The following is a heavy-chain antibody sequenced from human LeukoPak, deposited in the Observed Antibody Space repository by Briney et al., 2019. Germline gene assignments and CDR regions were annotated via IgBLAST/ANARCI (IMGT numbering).Heavy chain of an antibody. V-gene: IGHV4-39*07. CDR3: ARWVGYSSSWDYFDH. J-gene: IGHJ4*02. CDR2: IYYSGSA. CDR1: GGSISSSSYY. D-gene: IGHD6-13*01. Sequence: SETLSLTCTVSGGSISSSSYYWGWIRQPPGKGLEWIGSIYYSGSAHYNPSLKSRVTISVDTSKNQFSLKLSSVTAADTAVYYCARWVGYSSSWDYFDHWGQGTLVTVSS.